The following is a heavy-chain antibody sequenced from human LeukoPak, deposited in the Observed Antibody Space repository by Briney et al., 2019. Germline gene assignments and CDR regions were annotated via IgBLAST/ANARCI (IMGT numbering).Heavy chain of an antibody. D-gene: IGHD2-15*01. V-gene: IGHV1-2*06. J-gene: IGHJ4*02. CDR1: GYTFTGYY. Sequence: GASVKVSCKASGYTFTGYYMHWVRQAPGQGLEWMGRINPNSGGTNYAQKFEGRVTMTRDTCISTAYMELGRLRSDDTAVYYCATPKRRYCSGGSCYSGPFDCWGQGTLVTVSS. CDR3: ATPKRRYCSGGSCYSGPFDC. CDR2: INPNSGGT.